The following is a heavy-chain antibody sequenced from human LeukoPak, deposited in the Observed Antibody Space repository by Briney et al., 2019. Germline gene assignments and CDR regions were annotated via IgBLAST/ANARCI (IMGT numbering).Heavy chain of an antibody. D-gene: IGHD3-10*01. CDR1: GFTFSSYG. CDR3: ARDGGATMVRGVATYDS. CDR2: ISRSSSTI. J-gene: IGHJ4*02. Sequence: PGGSLRLSCAASGFTFSSYGMHWVRQAPGKGLEWVSYISRSSSTIHYADSVKGRFTISRDNAKSSLFLQMNSLRAEDTAVYYCARDGGATMVRGVATYDSWGQGTLVTVSS. V-gene: IGHV3-48*04.